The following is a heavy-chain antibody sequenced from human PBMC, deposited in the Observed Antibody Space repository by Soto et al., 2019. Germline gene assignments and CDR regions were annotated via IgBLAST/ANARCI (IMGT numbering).Heavy chain of an antibody. Sequence: ASVKVSCKGSGYTFTTYAIHWVRQAPGQRLEWMGWINADNGNTKYSQKFQGRVTITSDTSANTVYMELSSLRSEDTAVYYCATAIYYWGQGTLVTVSS. CDR1: GYTFTTYA. CDR3: ATAIYY. CDR2: INADNGNT. J-gene: IGHJ4*02. V-gene: IGHV1-3*01. D-gene: IGHD2-2*02.